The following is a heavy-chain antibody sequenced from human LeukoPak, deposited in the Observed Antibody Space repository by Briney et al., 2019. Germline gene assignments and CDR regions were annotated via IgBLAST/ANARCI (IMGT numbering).Heavy chain of an antibody. D-gene: IGHD6-19*01. V-gene: IGHV1-2*02. CDR3: ARGEAGGYSSGTPSDY. CDR2: INPNSGGT. CDR1: GYTFTGYY. J-gene: IGHJ4*02. Sequence: AASVKVSCKASGYTFTGYYIHWVRQAPGQGLEWMGWINPNSGGTNYAQKFQGRVTMTRDTSISTAYMELSRLRSDDTAVYYCARGEAGGYSSGTPSDYWGQGTLVTVSS.